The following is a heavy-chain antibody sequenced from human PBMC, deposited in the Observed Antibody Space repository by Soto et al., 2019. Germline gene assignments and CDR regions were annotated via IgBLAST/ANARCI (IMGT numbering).Heavy chain of an antibody. CDR2: ISYDGSNK. Sequence: GGSLRLSCAASGFTFSSYAMHWVRQAPGKGLEWVAVISYDGSNKYYADSVKGRFTISRDNSKNTLYLQMNSLRAEDTAVYYCARDSTRPTFNYLKHYDFVLPRDFDYWGQGTLVTVSS. D-gene: IGHD3-3*01. V-gene: IGHV3-30-3*01. J-gene: IGHJ4*02. CDR1: GFTFSSYA. CDR3: ARDSTRPTFNYLKHYDFVLPRDFDY.